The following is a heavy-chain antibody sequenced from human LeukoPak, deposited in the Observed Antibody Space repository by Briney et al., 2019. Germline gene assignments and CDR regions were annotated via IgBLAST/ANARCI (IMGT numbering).Heavy chain of an antibody. J-gene: IGHJ3*02. CDR3: AKDRVDLYYYDSSGYPDDAFDI. V-gene: IGHV3-23*01. Sequence: GGSLRLSCAASGFTFSSYAMSWVRQAPGKGPEWVSAISGSGGSTYYADSVKGRFTISRDNSKNTLYLQMNSLRAEDTAVYYCAKDRVDLYYYDSSGYPDDAFDIWGQGTMVTVSS. CDR1: GFTFSSYA. CDR2: ISGSGGST. D-gene: IGHD3-22*01.